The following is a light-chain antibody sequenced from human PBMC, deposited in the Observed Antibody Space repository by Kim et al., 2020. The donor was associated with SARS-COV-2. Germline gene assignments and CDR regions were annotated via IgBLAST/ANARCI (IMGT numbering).Light chain of an antibody. CDR3: LQYNNWPLYT. Sequence: SPGESATLSCRASESVSTNLAWYRQKPGQAPRLLVHGASTRATDIPARISGSGSGTDFTLTISSLQSEDFAVYYCLQYNNWPLYTFGQGTKLEIK. V-gene: IGKV3-15*01. J-gene: IGKJ2*01. CDR2: GAS. CDR1: ESVSTN.